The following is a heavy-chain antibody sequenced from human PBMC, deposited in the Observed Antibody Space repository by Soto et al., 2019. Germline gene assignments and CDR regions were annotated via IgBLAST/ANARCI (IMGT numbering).Heavy chain of an antibody. CDR1: GFSFRTFG. J-gene: IGHJ3*01. CDR3: AKDRLGLPYFDLYACCV. CDR2: ISYDGSNE. Sequence: QVQLVESGGGVVQPGRSLSLSCAASGFSFRTFGMHWVRQAPGKGLEWVAVISYDGSNEFYADSVNGRFNISRDNSKNAAYLQSISLRAADPSVYYCAKDRLGLPYFDLYACCVWGQGTMVTVPS. D-gene: IGHD3-9*01. V-gene: IGHV3-30*18.